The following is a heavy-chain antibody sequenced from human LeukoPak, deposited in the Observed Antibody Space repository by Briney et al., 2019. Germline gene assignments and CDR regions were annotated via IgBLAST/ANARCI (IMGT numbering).Heavy chain of an antibody. CDR1: GYTFSSYA. J-gene: IGHJ4*02. Sequence: TGGSLRLSCAASGYTFSSYAMKWVRQAPGKGLEWVSSLSGSGDYTYYADSVKGRFTISRDNSKNTLYLQMNSLRAEDTAVYYCAKTTGYYSSSPLDYWGQGTLVTVSS. D-gene: IGHD3-9*01. V-gene: IGHV3-23*01. CDR2: LSGSGDYT. CDR3: AKTTGYYSSSPLDY.